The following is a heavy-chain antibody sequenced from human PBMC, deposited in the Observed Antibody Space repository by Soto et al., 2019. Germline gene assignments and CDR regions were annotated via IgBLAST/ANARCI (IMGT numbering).Heavy chain of an antibody. Sequence: GGSLRLSCAASGFTFSSYSMNWVRQAPGKGLEWVSSISSSSSYIYYADSVKGRFTISRDNAKNSLYLQMNSLRAEDTAVYYCARGGADFWSGTYYYYGMDVWGQGTMVTVSS. CDR3: ARGGADFWSGTYYYYGMDV. CDR2: ISSSSSYI. D-gene: IGHD3-3*01. V-gene: IGHV3-21*01. CDR1: GFTFSSYS. J-gene: IGHJ6*02.